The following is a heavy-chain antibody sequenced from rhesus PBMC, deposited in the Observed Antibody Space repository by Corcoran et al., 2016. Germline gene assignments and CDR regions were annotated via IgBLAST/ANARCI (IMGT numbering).Heavy chain of an antibody. CDR3: ARARYHYDNDY. CDR1: GASIRSYW. CDR2: IDGNTGRT. D-gene: IGHD3-28*01. Sequence: QMQLQESGPGPVKPSETLSLTCAVSGASIRSYWWGWTRQSPGKGLEWVGEIDGNTGRTRYNPSLRSRVTVSRDASKNQVSLKLTSVTAADTAVYYCARARYHYDNDYWGQGVLVTVSS. J-gene: IGHJ4*01. V-gene: IGHV4-80*01.